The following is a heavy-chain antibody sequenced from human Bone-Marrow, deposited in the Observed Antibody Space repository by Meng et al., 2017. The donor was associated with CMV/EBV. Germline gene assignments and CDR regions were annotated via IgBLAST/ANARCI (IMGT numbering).Heavy chain of an antibody. CDR2: ISSSSSTI. D-gene: IGHD3-3*01. J-gene: IGHJ6*02. CDR3: ARDRSYYDFWSGYYPDYYYYGMDV. V-gene: IGHV3-48*04. CDR1: GFTFSSYS. Sequence: GESLKISCAASGFTFSSYSMNWVRQASGKGLEWVSYISSSSSTIYYADSVKGRFTISRDNAKNSLYLQMNSLRAEDTAVYYCARDRSYYDFWSGYYPDYYYYGMDVWGQGTTVTVSS.